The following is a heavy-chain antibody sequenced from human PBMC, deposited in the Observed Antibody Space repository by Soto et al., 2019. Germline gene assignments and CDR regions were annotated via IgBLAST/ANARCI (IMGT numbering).Heavy chain of an antibody. Sequence: AASVQVPYMASGYTFTTFCISWVRPAPGQGLEWVGWISANKGNTKYSQKFQGRVSLTTETSASTAYMKLRSLRSDDTAVYYCARVAPFDIYALTRVEFWGQGTLVTVSS. CDR3: ARVAPFDIYALTRVEF. CDR2: ISANKGNT. J-gene: IGHJ4*02. CDR1: GYTFTTFC. V-gene: IGHV1-18*01. D-gene: IGHD3-9*01.